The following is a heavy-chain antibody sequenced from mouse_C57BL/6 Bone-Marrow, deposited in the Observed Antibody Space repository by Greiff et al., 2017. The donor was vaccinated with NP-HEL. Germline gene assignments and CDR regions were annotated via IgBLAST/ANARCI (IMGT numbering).Heavy chain of an antibody. CDR1: GFTFSDYY. CDR3: ARPLMDY. CDR2: ISNGGGST. V-gene: IGHV5-12*01. J-gene: IGHJ4*01. Sequence: EVKLVESGGGLVQPGGSLKLSCAASGFTFSDYYMYWFRQTPEKRLEWVAYISNGGGSTYYPDTVKGRFTISRDNAKNTLYLQMSRLKSEDTAMYYCARPLMDYWGQGTSVTVSS.